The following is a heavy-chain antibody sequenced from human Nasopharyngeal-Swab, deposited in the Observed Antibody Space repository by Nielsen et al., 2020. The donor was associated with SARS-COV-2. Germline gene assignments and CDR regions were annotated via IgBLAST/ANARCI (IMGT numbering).Heavy chain of an antibody. Sequence: GGSLRLSCAASGFTVSSSYMSWVRPAPGKGLEWVSTIHSDGNTYFADSVRGRFSSYRDNYRNTLSLQMNSLRAEDTAVYYCASRGAANDPSTRDLPYSRRTFDLWGRGTLVTVSS. D-gene: IGHD4-11*01. CDR1: GFTVSSSY. J-gene: IGHJ2*01. V-gene: IGHV3-53*01. CDR3: ASRGAANDPSTRDLPYSRRTFDL. CDR2: IHSDGNT.